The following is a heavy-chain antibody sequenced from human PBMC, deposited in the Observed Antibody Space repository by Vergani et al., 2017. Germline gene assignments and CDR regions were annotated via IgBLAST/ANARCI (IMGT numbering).Heavy chain of an antibody. CDR1: DFISNGHY. CDR3: AGDTHSWQRADL. CDR2: LSTTGGA. V-gene: IGHV4-59*11. Sequence: QVQLQESGPGLVKPSETLSLICDVFDFISNGHYWGWIRQAPGKGLEWIGSLSTTGGATHASHNPSLKSRVSISVDTSKSQFSLRLTSVTAADSAIYYCAGDTHSWQRADLWGQGLLVSVSS. J-gene: IGHJ5*02. D-gene: IGHD6-13*01.